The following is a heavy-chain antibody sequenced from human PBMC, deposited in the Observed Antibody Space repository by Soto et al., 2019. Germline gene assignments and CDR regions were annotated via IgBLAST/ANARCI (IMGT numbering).Heavy chain of an antibody. V-gene: IGHV1-46*01. CDR2: INPSGGST. CDR1: GYTFTSYY. J-gene: IGHJ6*02. CDR3: AREGYLSNYYYGMDV. D-gene: IGHD5-18*01. Sequence: ASVKVSCKASGYTFTSYYMHWVRQTPGQGLERMGIINPSGGSTSYAQKFQGRVTMTRDTSTSTVYMELSSLRSEDTAVYYCAREGYLSNYYYGMDVWGQGTTVTVSS.